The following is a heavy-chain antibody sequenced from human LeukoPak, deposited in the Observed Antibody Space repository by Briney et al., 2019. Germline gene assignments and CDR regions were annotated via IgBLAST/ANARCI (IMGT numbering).Heavy chain of an antibody. V-gene: IGHV4-34*01. Sequence: SETLSLTCAVYGGSFSGYYWSWIRQPPGKGLEWIGEINHSGRTNYNPSLKSRVTISVDTSKNQFSLKLSSVTAADTAVYYCARERTIFGVVIWPYYYYYYMDVWGKGTTVTVSS. CDR1: GGSFSGYY. CDR2: INHSGRT. CDR3: ARERTIFGVVIWPYYYYYYMDV. D-gene: IGHD3-3*01. J-gene: IGHJ6*03.